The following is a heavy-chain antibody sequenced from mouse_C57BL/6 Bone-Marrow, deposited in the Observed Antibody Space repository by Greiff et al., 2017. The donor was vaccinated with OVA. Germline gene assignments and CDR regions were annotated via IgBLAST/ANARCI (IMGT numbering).Heavy chain of an antibody. CDR3: AREEDYGNYGAMDY. V-gene: IGHV1-69*01. CDR2: IDPSDSYT. D-gene: IGHD2-1*01. CDR1: GYTFTSYW. Sequence: QVQLQQPGAELVMPGASVKLSCKASGYTFTSYWMHWVKQRPGQGLEWIGEIDPSDSYTNYNQKFKGQSTLTVDKSSSTAYMQLSRLTSEDSAVYYCAREEDYGNYGAMDYGGQGTSVTVSS. J-gene: IGHJ4*01.